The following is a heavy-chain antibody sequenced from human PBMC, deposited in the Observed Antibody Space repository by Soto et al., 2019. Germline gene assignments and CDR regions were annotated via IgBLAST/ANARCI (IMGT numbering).Heavy chain of an antibody. J-gene: IGHJ4*02. D-gene: IGHD3-22*01. Sequence: SETLSLTCTFSGGSISSAGYYWSWIRQHPGKGMEWIGYIYYTGSTSYNPSLKSRVTISLDTSKSQFSLKLSSVTAADMAVYFCARDRHDSSGLSPPYFDRWGQGTLVTVS. CDR1: GGSISSAGYY. V-gene: IGHV4-31*03. CDR3: ARDRHDSSGLSPPYFDR. CDR2: IYYTGST.